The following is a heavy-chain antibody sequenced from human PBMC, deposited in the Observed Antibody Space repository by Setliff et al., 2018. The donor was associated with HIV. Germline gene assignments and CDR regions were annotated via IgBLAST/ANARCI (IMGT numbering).Heavy chain of an antibody. CDR2: IYDSGRT. CDR3: ARSINKAFDI. CDR1: GGSISSYY. Sequence: SETLSLTCTVSGGSISSYYWSWIRQPPGKGLEWIGDIYDSGRTNYNPSLKSRVSISVDTSENQFSLKRTSVTAANTAVYYCARSINKAFDIWGQGTMVTVSS. V-gene: IGHV4-59*01. J-gene: IGHJ3*02.